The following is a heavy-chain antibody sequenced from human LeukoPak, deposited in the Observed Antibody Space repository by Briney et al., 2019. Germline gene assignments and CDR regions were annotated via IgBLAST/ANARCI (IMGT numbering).Heavy chain of an antibody. Sequence: GGSLRLSCAVSGFTFSSYGMHWVRQAPGKGLEWVAVIWYDGSNKYYADSVKGRFTISRDNSKNTLYLQMNSLRAEDTAVYYCARGWWSGGSRLTGFDYWGQGTLVTVSS. CDR1: GFTFSSYG. J-gene: IGHJ4*02. CDR3: ARGWWSGGSRLTGFDY. D-gene: IGHD2-15*01. CDR2: IWYDGSNK. V-gene: IGHV3-33*08.